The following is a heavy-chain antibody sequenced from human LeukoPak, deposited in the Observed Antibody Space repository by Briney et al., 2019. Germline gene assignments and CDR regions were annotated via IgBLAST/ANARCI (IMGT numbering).Heavy chain of an antibody. Sequence: ASVKVSFKASGYTFTGYYMHWVRQAPGQGLEWMGWINPNSGGTNYAQKFQGRVTMTRDTSISTAYMELSRLRSDDTAVYYCARATGYYDSSGYYCEAFDIWGQGTMVTVSS. V-gene: IGHV1-2*02. CDR2: INPNSGGT. CDR3: ARATGYYDSSGYYCEAFDI. CDR1: GYTFTGYY. D-gene: IGHD3-22*01. J-gene: IGHJ3*02.